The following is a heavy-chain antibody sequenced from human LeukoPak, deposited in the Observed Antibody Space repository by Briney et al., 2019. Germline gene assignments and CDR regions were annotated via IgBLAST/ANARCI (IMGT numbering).Heavy chain of an antibody. D-gene: IGHD5-12*01. CDR2: ISSSSSYI. CDR3: ASSNPGYSGYAIDY. V-gene: IGHV3-21*01. Sequence: GGSLRPSCAASGFTFSSYSMNWVRQAPGKGLEWVSSISSSSSYIYYADSVKGRFTISRGNAKNSLYLQMNSLRAEDTAVYYCASSNPGYSGYAIDYWGQGTLVTVSS. CDR1: GFTFSSYS. J-gene: IGHJ4*02.